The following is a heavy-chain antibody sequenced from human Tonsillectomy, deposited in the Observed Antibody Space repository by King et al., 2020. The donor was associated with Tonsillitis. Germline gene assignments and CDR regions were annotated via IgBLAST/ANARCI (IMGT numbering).Heavy chain of an antibody. CDR2: ISGSGSDI. CDR3: ARRASVRGIDY. V-gene: IGHV3-21*01. Sequence: VQLVESGGGPVKPGGSLRLSCISSGFIFSTHTMTWVRQARGKGLEWVSSISGSGSDIYYADSVKGRFTISRANAEKSVYLQMNSLRVEDTAVYYCARRASVRGIDYWGQGTLVTVSS. D-gene: IGHD3-10*01. CDR1: GFIFSTHT. J-gene: IGHJ4*02.